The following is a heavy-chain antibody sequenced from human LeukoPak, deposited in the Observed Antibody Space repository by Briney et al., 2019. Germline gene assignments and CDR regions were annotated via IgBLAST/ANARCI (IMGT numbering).Heavy chain of an antibody. CDR1: GGSISSSSYY. V-gene: IGHV4-39*01. CDR3: ATTGGAVVVPAAPVYFDY. J-gene: IGHJ4*02. Sequence: SETLSLTCTVSGGSISSSSYYWGRIRQPPGKGLEWIGSIYYSGSTYYNPSLKSRVTISVDTSKNQFSLKLSSVTAADTAVYYCATTGGAVVVPAAPVYFDYWGQGTLVTVSS. CDR2: IYYSGST. D-gene: IGHD2-2*01.